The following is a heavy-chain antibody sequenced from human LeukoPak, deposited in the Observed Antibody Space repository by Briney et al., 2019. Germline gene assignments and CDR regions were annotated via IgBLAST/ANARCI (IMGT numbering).Heavy chain of an antibody. V-gene: IGHV3-64*01. J-gene: IGHJ6*03. CDR2: ISSNGGST. CDR1: GFTFSSYA. CDR3: ARGPYYYYMDV. Sequence: GGSLRLSCAASGFTFSSYAMHWVRQAPGKGLEYVSAISSNGGSTYYANSVKGRFTISRDNSKNTLYLQMGSLRAEDMAVYYCARGPYYYYMDVWGKGTTVTVSS.